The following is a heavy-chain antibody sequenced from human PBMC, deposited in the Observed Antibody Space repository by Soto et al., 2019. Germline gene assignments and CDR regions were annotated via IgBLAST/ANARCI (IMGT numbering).Heavy chain of an antibody. Sequence: SCPTLVNPPQTLTLTCTFSGFSLSTNGICLSLIRQPPGKALEWLALIDWDDDKYYSTSLKTRLTISKDTSKNQVVLTMTNMDPVDTATYYCARIINWNYDYYGMEVWGQGTTVTVSS. J-gene: IGHJ6*02. V-gene: IGHV2-70*01. D-gene: IGHD1-1*01. CDR2: IDWDDDK. CDR3: ARIINWNYDYYGMEV. CDR1: GFSLSTNGIC.